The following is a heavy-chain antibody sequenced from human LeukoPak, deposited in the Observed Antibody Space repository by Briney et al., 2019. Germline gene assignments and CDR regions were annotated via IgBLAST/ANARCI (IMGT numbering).Heavy chain of an antibody. CDR3: ARDEWELSTFDY. J-gene: IGHJ4*02. CDR2: ISSSSSYI. D-gene: IGHD1-26*01. CDR1: GFTFSSYS. Sequence: GGSLRLSCAASGFTFSSYSMNWVRQAPGKGLEWVSSISSSSSYIYYADSVKVRFTISRDNAKNSLYLQMNRLRAEDTAVYYCARDEWELSTFDYWGQGTLVTVSS. V-gene: IGHV3-21*01.